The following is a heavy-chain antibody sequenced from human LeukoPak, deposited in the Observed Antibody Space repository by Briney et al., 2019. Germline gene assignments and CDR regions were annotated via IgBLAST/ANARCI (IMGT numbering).Heavy chain of an antibody. J-gene: IGHJ4*02. CDR3: GKGGQSGSWFWVD. D-gene: IGHD6-13*01. CDR2: TKPDGSET. Sequence: PGGSLRLSCAASGFTFSTYWMTWVRQAPGKGLEWVANTKPDGSETYYVDSVRGRFTISRDNAKNSLYLQMNSLRADDTAVYYCGKGGQSGSWFWVDWGQGTLVTVSS. CDR1: GFTFSTYW. V-gene: IGHV3-7*01.